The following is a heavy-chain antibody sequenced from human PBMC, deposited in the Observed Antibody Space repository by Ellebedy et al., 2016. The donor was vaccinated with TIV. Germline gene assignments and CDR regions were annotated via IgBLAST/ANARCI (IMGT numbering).Heavy chain of an antibody. V-gene: IGHV4-31*03. CDR2: IYYSGST. J-gene: IGHJ6*02. Sequence: SETLSLTCTVSGGSISSGSYYWSWIRQHPGKGLEWIGYIYYSGSTYYNPSLKSRVTISADTSKNQLSLKLSSVTAADTAVYFCALGVTTRFGLDVWGQGTTVTVSS. CDR3: ALGVTTRFGLDV. CDR1: GGSISSGSYY. D-gene: IGHD3-16*01.